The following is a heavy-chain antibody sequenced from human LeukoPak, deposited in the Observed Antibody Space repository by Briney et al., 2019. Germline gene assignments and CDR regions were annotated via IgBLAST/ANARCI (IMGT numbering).Heavy chain of an antibody. V-gene: IGHV4-39*07. J-gene: IGHJ4*02. D-gene: IGHD3/OR15-3a*01. CDR2: ASYSGNT. CDR1: GPSISSSTYY. CDR3: ARVKRDYYFDY. Sequence: SETLSLTCTVSGPSISSSTYYWAWIRQPPGKGLEWIVSASYSGNTYYNRSLKSRVTILVDTSKNQFSLKMTSVTAADTAVYYCARVKRDYYFDYWGQGTLVTVSS.